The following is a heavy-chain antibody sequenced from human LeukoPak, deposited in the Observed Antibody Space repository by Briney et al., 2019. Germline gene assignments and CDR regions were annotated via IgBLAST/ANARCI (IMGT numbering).Heavy chain of an antibody. D-gene: IGHD6-6*01. Sequence: PSETLSLTCTVSGGSISSYYWSWIRQPAGKGLEWIGRIYTSGSTNYNPSFKSRVTMSVDTSKNQFSLKLSSVTAADTAVYYCAREQLGRGFDYYYYMDVWGKGTTVTVSS. V-gene: IGHV4-4*07. CDR1: GGSISSYY. CDR3: AREQLGRGFDYYYYMDV. J-gene: IGHJ6*03. CDR2: IYTSGST.